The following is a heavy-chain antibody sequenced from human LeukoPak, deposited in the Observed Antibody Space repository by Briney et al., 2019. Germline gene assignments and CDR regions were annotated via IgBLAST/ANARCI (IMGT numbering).Heavy chain of an antibody. V-gene: IGHV4-31*03. Sequence: SETLSLTYTVSGGSISSNDYYWNWIRQHPGKGLEWIGYVFYSGSTYYNLSLKSRVTISLDTSKNQFSLKLSSVTAADTAVYYCARVRSRDGYLGFYYYYGMDVWGQGTTVTVSS. J-gene: IGHJ6*02. CDR1: GGSISSNDYY. D-gene: IGHD5-24*01. CDR3: ARVRSRDGYLGFYYYYGMDV. CDR2: VFYSGST.